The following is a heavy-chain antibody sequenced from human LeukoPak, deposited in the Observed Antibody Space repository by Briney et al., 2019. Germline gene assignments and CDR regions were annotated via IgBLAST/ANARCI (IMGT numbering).Heavy chain of an antibody. D-gene: IGHD3-3*01. V-gene: IGHV3-15*07. CDR2: IKSETDGATT. Sequence: GGSLRLSCAASGFTFSDASMNWVRQAPGKGLEWVGRIKSETDGATTDSAAPVRGRFTISRDDSKNTLYLQMNSLRAEDTAVYYCARVMTIFGVQDGMDVWGQGTTVTVSS. CDR1: GFTFSDAS. J-gene: IGHJ6*02. CDR3: ARVMTIFGVQDGMDV.